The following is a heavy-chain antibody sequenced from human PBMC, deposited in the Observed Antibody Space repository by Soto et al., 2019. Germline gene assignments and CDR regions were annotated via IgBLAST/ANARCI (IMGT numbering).Heavy chain of an antibody. V-gene: IGHV4-61*01. D-gene: IGHD2-15*01. CDR3: ARASPTHDY. CDR1: GGSISSGNFY. Sequence: SETLSLTCTVSGGSISSGNFYWSWIRQPPGKGLEWIGYIYFSGSTSYSPSLKSRLTISLNTSNNQFSLKLSSVTAADTAVYYCARASPTHDYWGQGTLVTVSS. J-gene: IGHJ4*02. CDR2: IYFSGST.